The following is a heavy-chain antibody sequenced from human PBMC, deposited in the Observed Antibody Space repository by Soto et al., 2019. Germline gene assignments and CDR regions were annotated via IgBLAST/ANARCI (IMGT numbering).Heavy chain of an antibody. CDR3: AKGRYDFWSPYYFDS. CDR1: GLYFDDFA. Sequence: EVQLVESGGRLVQPGRSLRLSCVGTGLYFDDFAMHWVRQAPGKGLEWVSGITWNSRVLAYADSVKGRFTISRDNARNSLYLQMDSLRDEDTALYYCAKGRYDFWSPYYFDSWGQGTLVTVSS. D-gene: IGHD3-3*01. V-gene: IGHV3-9*01. J-gene: IGHJ4*02. CDR2: ITWNSRVL.